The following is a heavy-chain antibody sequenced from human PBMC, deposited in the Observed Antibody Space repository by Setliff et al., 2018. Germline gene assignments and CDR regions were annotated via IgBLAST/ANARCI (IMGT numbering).Heavy chain of an antibody. CDR3: ARRDSTSYYGYSFDF. Sequence: SETLSLTCTLSGDSISRSTYYWGWIRQSPGKGLDWIGTVDRSGNTFYNPSLRSRVTISVDTSRNQISLKLTSVSAADTAVYYCARRDSTSYYGYSFDFWGRGTLVTVSS. CDR2: VDRSGNT. CDR1: GDSISRSTYY. D-gene: IGHD3-22*01. V-gene: IGHV4-39*01. J-gene: IGHJ4*02.